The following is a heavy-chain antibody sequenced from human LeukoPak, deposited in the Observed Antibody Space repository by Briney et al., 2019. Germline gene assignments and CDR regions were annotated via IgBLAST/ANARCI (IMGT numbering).Heavy chain of an antibody. J-gene: IGHJ3*02. CDR2: ISAYNGNT. Sequence: GASVKVSCKASGYTFTSYGISWVRQAPGQGLEWMGWISAYNGNTNYAQKLQGRVTMTTDTSTSTAYMELRSLRSDDTAVYYCARDHYYYDSSGYLANDAFDIWGQGTMVTVSS. CDR1: GYTFTSYG. D-gene: IGHD3-22*01. CDR3: ARDHYYYDSSGYLANDAFDI. V-gene: IGHV1-18*01.